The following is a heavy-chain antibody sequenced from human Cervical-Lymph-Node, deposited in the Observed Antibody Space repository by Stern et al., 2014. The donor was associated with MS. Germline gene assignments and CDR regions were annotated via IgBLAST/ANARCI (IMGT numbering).Heavy chain of an antibody. CDR3: ARDDEAIFALDV. V-gene: IGHV1-69*01. CDR2: IIPLFGTE. J-gene: IGHJ6*02. D-gene: IGHD3-3*01. CDR1: GGALTSYA. Sequence: DQLVESGAEVKKPGSSVKVSCKASGGALTSYAISWVRQAPGQGLEWMGGIIPLFGTENYAQIFQGRVTISADESTNTVYMEMSSLRSEDTAVYYCARDDEAIFALDVWGQGTAVTVS.